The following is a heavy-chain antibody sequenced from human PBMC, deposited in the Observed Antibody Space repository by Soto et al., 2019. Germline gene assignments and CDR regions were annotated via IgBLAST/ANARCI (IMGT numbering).Heavy chain of an antibody. Sequence: EVPLVESGGGLIQPGGSLRLSCEVSGFTVSSNYMSWVRQIPGKGLEWVSVIYISGTTYYADSVKGRFTISRDNSKNTVYLQMNSLRAEDAAVYYCARAHNWNDAYFDYWGQGTLVTVSS. CDR1: GFTVSSNY. V-gene: IGHV3-53*01. CDR3: ARAHNWNDAYFDY. D-gene: IGHD1-1*01. J-gene: IGHJ4*02. CDR2: IYISGTT.